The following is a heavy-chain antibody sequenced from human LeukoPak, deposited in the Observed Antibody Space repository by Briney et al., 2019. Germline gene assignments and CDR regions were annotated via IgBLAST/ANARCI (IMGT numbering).Heavy chain of an antibody. D-gene: IGHD6-13*01. J-gene: IGHJ4*02. CDR1: GYTFTSYC. CDR2: ISAYNGNT. V-gene: IGHV1-18*01. CDR3: ARISAAAEDY. Sequence: ASVKVSCKASGYTFTSYCIRWVRQAAGQGLEWMGWISAYNGNTNYAQKLQGRVTMTTDTSTSTAYMELRSLRSDDTAVYYCARISAAAEDYWGQGTLVTVSS.